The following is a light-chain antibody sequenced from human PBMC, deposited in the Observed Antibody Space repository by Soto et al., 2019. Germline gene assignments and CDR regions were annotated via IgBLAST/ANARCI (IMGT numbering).Light chain of an antibody. CDR3: SSYTITSTWV. CDR1: SSNVDDYKY. V-gene: IGLV2-14*01. J-gene: IGLJ3*02. Sequence: QSVLTQPASVSGSPGQSITISCTGTSSNVDDYKYVSWYQQHPGKAPRLIIYEVTNRPSGVSDRFSGSKSDNTASLTISGLQAEDEADYYCSSYTITSTWVFGGGTKVTVL. CDR2: EVT.